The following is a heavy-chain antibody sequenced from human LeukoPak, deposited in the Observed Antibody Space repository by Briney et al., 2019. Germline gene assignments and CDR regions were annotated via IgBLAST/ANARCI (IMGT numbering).Heavy chain of an antibody. Sequence: PSETLSLTRTVSGGSISSYYWSWIRQPPGKGLEWIGYIYYSESTNYNPSLKSRVTISVDTSKNQFSLKLSSVTAADTAVYYCARSYGDYSNWFDPWGQGTLVTVSS. J-gene: IGHJ5*02. CDR2: IYYSEST. CDR3: ARSYGDYSNWFDP. V-gene: IGHV4-59*01. CDR1: GGSISSYY. D-gene: IGHD4-17*01.